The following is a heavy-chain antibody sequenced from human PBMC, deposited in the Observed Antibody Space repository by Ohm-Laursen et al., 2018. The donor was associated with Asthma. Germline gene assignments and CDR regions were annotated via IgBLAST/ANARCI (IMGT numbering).Heavy chain of an antibody. V-gene: IGHV3-48*01. D-gene: IGHD1-1*01. CDR2: NTSYSSTT. CDR3: AVRTTSAGFDV. Sequence: GSLRLSCTASGFTFSSYSMNWVRQAPGKGLEWVSYNTSYSSTTYYADSVKGRFTISRDNAKNSLYLQMNSLRAQDTAVYYCAVRTTSAGFDVWGQGTTVTVSS. CDR1: GFTFSSYS. J-gene: IGHJ6*02.